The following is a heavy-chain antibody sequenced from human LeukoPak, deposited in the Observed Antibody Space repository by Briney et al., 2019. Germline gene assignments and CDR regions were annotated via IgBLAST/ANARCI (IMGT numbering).Heavy chain of an antibody. V-gene: IGHV3-23*01. CDR3: AKDAYYDIAEY. CDR2: ITSSGDRT. CDR1: GFTFNNYA. Sequence: GGSLRLSCAASGFTFNNYAMSWVRQAPGKGLEWVSSITSSGDRTFYADSVRGRFTISRDNSRSTLYLQMDSLRAEDTAVYYCAKDAYYDIAEYRGQGTLVTVSS. J-gene: IGHJ4*02. D-gene: IGHD3-9*01.